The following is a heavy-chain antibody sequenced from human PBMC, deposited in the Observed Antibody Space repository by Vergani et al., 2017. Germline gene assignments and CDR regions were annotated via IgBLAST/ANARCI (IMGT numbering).Heavy chain of an antibody. Sequence: EVQLVESGGGLVKPGGSLRLSCAASGFTFSSYSMNWVRQAPGKGLEWVSSISTSSSYIYYADAVKGRFTISRDHAKNSLYLQMNSLRAEDTAVYYCARDHRGSGSYFDYWGQGTLVTVAS. V-gene: IGHV3-21*01. CDR3: ARDHRGSGSYFDY. D-gene: IGHD3-10*01. J-gene: IGHJ4*02. CDR1: GFTFSSYS. CDR2: ISTSSSYI.